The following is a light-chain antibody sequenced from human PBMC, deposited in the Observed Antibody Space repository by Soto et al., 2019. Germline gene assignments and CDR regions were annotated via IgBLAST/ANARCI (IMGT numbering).Light chain of an antibody. CDR1: QSISSW. CDR2: KAS. Sequence: DIQMTQSPSTLSASVGDRVTITFRASQSISSWLAWYQQKPGKAPNLLIYKASTLESGVPSRFSGSGSGTEFTLTISSVQPDDFATYYCQQYKDYPLTFGGGTKVDIK. CDR3: QQYKDYPLT. V-gene: IGKV1-5*03. J-gene: IGKJ4*01.